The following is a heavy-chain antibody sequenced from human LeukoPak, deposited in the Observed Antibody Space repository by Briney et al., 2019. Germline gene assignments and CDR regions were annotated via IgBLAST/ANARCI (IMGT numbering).Heavy chain of an antibody. CDR3: ARGGSTGYHSYYYFDY. J-gene: IGHJ4*02. V-gene: IGHV3-30*02. CDR1: GFTFSNYG. CDR2: IRFDGFNK. Sequence: GGSLRLSCAASGFTFSNYGMHWVRQAPGKGLEWVAFIRFDGFNKYYADSVKGRFTISRDNSKNTMYVQMNSLRAEDTAVYYCARGGSTGYHSYYYFDYWGQGTLVTVSS. D-gene: IGHD5-18*01.